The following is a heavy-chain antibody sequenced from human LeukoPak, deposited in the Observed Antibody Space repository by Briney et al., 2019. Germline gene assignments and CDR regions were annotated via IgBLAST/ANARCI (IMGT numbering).Heavy chain of an antibody. CDR3: ARMLVVAALARAAAGTLDY. CDR2: ISYDGSNK. D-gene: IGHD6-13*01. J-gene: IGHJ4*02. CDR1: GFTFSSYA. V-gene: IGHV3-30-3*01. Sequence: PGRSLRLSCAASGFTFSSYAMHWVHQAPGKGLEWVAVISYDGSNKYYADSVKGRFTISRDNSKNTLYLQMNSLRAEDTAVYYCARMLVVAALARAAAGTLDYWGQGTLVTVSS.